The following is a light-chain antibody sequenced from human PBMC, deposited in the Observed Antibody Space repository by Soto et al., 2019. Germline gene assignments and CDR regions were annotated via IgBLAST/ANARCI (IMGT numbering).Light chain of an antibody. Sequence: EIVLTQSPGTLSLSPGERATLSCRASQSVNSNYLAWYQRKPGQAPRLLIFGASNRATYIPPRFSASGSGTDFTLTITRLEAEDFAVYYCQQYDSTPPTFGQGTKVEVK. CDR3: QQYDSTPPT. J-gene: IGKJ1*01. V-gene: IGKV3-20*01. CDR2: GAS. CDR1: QSVNSNY.